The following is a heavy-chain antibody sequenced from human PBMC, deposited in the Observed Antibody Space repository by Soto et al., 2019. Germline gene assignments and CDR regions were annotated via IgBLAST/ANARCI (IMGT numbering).Heavy chain of an antibody. CDR2: IIPIFGTA. CDR1: GGTFSSYA. J-gene: IGHJ6*02. Sequence: ASVKVSCKASGGTFSSYAISWVRQAPGQGLEWMGGIIPIFGTANYAQKFQGRVTITADESTSTAYMELSSLRSEDTAVYYCARGYIVVVPAAGAGGDYYGMDVWGQGTTVTVSS. D-gene: IGHD2-2*01. CDR3: ARGYIVVVPAAGAGGDYYGMDV. V-gene: IGHV1-69*13.